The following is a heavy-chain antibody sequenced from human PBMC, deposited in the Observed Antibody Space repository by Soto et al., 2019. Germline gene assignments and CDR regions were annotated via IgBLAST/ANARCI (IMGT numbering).Heavy chain of an antibody. CDR2: IYYSGST. CDR3: ARRILPPALDYYDYIWGSYRYVYFDC. Sequence: QVQLQESGPGLVKPSQTLSLTCTVSGGSISSGGYYWSWIRQHQGKGLEWIGYIYYSGSTYYNPSLKRGVTISVHTSKNGFSVKLRSVTAADTAVFYCARRILPPALDYYDYIWGSYRYVYFDCWGQGTLVTVSS. CDR1: GGSISSGGYY. V-gene: IGHV4-31*03. D-gene: IGHD3-16*02. J-gene: IGHJ4*02.